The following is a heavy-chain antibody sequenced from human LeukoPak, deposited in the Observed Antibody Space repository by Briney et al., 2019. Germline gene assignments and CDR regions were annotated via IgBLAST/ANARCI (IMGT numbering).Heavy chain of an antibody. V-gene: IGHV1-24*01. CDR2: FDPEVGET. D-gene: IGHD3-16*02. Sequence: ASVKVSCKVSGYTLTELSIHWVRQPPGKGLVWMGGFDPEVGETIYAQKFRCRVTMTEDTSTHIAYMELSSLRSEDTAVYYCATERGDRVDYVWGSYRSLDCWGQGTLVTVSS. CDR3: ATERGDRVDYVWGSYRSLDC. J-gene: IGHJ4*02. CDR1: GYTLTELS.